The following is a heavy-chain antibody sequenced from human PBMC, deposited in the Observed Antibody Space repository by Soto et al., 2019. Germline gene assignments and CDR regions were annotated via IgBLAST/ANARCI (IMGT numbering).Heavy chain of an antibody. D-gene: IGHD3-22*01. V-gene: IGHV3-30*18. J-gene: IGHJ4*02. CDR2: ISYDGSNK. CDR3: AKDAADYYDSSGYPYYFDY. Sequence: PGGSLRVSCAASGFTFSSYVMHWVRQAPGKGLEWVAVISYDGSNKYYADSVKGRFTISRDNSKNTLYLQMNSLRAEDTAVYYCAKDAADYYDSSGYPYYFDYWGQGTLVTVSS. CDR1: GFTFSSYV.